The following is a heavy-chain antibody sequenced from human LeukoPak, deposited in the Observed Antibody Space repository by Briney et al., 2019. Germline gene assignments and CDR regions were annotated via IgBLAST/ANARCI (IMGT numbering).Heavy chain of an antibody. CDR3: ARAPGYGGNSDY. V-gene: IGHV1-46*01. D-gene: IGHD4-23*01. CDR1: GYTFTRYY. J-gene: IGHJ4*02. CDR2: INPSGDST. Sequence: ASVKVSCKASGYTFTRYYIHWVRQAPGQGLEWMGTINPSGDSTSYAQKFRGRVTMTRDTSTSTVYMELSSLTSEDTAVYYCARAPGYGGNSDYWGQGTLVTVSS.